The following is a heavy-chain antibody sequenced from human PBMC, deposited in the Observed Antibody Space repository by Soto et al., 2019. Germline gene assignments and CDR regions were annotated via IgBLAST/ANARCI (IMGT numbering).Heavy chain of an antibody. CDR3: ARDSITMIVVVSDAFDI. CDR2: ISAYNGNT. CDR1: GYTFTSYG. D-gene: IGHD3-22*01. J-gene: IGHJ3*02. Sequence: ASVKVSCKASGYTFTSYGISWVRQAPGQGLEWMGWISAYNGNTNYAQKLQGRVTMTTDTSTSTAYMELRSLRSDDTAVYYCARDSITMIVVVSDAFDIWGQGTMVTVSS. V-gene: IGHV1-18*01.